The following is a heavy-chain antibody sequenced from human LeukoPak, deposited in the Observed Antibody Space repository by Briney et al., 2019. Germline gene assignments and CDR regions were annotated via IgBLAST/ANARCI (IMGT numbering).Heavy chain of an antibody. J-gene: IGHJ4*02. CDR1: GFTVSSNY. D-gene: IGHD2-2*01. CDR3: AKGVVPAAPFDY. Sequence: GGSLRLSCAASGFTVSSNYMSWVRQAPGKGLEWVSAISGSGGSTYYADSVKGRFTISRDNSKNTLYLQMNSLRAEDTAVYYCAKGVVPAAPFDYWGQGTLATVSS. V-gene: IGHV3-23*01. CDR2: ISGSGGST.